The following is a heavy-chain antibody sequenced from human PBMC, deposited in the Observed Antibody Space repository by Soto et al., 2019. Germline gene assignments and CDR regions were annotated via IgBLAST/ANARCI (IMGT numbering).Heavy chain of an antibody. J-gene: IGHJ4*02. D-gene: IGHD3-3*01. V-gene: IGHV1-2*02. CDR3: ARAFTSYGVVSIYFEY. CDR1: GYNFIAYY. CDR2: IRPDTGDT. Sequence: QVQLVQSGAGLKKPGASVTVSCKASGYNFIAYYVHWVRQAPGQGLEWLGWIRPDTGDTNYAQMSRGRVTMTRDTSVNTAHMELRGISSDDTAVYYCARAFTSYGVVSIYFEYWGQGSLVTVS.